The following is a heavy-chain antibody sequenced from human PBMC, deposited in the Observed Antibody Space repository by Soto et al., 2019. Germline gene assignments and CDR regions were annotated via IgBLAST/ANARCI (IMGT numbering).Heavy chain of an antibody. CDR1: GGSFSGYY. J-gene: IGHJ4*02. CDR2: INHSGST. CDR3: ARGGVSIFSGYPFDY. V-gene: IGHV4-34*01. Sequence: SQTLSLTCAVYGGSFSGYYWSWIRQPPGKGLEWIGEINHSGSTNYNPSLKSRVTISVDTSKNQFSLKLSSVPAADTAVYYCARGGVSIFSGYPFDYWGQGTLVTVSS. D-gene: IGHD3-22*01.